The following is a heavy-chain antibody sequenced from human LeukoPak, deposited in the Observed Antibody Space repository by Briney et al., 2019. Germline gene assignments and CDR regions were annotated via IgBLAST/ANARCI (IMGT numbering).Heavy chain of an antibody. V-gene: IGHV1-2*02. J-gene: IGHJ4*02. CDR1: GGTFSNSA. D-gene: IGHD5-18*01. Sequence: ASVKVSCKASGGTFSNSAVSWVRQAPGQGLEWMGWINPNSGGTNYAQKFQGRVTMTRETSISTAYMELSRLRSDDTAVYYCARVGQLWFHYWGQGTLVTVSS. CDR3: ARVGQLWFHY. CDR2: INPNSGGT.